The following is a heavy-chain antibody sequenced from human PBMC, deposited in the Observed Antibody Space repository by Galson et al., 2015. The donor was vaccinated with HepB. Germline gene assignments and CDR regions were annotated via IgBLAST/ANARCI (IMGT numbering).Heavy chain of an antibody. CDR1: GDSVSSNSAA. Sequence: AISGDSVSSNSAAWNWIRQSPAKGLEWLGRTYYRSKWYNDYAVSLKSRLIINPDTSKNQFSLQLKSVTPEDTAVYYCARGSDTVSYFYGMDVWGQGTAVTVSS. J-gene: IGHJ6*02. CDR2: TYYRSKWYN. CDR3: ARGSDTVSYFYGMDV. V-gene: IGHV6-1*01. D-gene: IGHD4-17*01.